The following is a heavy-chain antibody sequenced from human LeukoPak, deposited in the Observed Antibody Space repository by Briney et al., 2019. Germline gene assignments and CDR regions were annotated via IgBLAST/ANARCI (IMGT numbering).Heavy chain of an antibody. V-gene: IGHV4-4*07. CDR2: IYISGSGST. Sequence: SETLSLTCTVSGGSISSYYWSWIRQPAGKGLEWIGRIYISGSGSTNYNPSLKSRVTMSVDTSKNQFSLKLSSVTAADTAVYYCARDGYSGNDGLWGQGTLVTVSS. D-gene: IGHD5-12*01. J-gene: IGHJ4*02. CDR3: ARDGYSGNDGL. CDR1: GGSISSYY.